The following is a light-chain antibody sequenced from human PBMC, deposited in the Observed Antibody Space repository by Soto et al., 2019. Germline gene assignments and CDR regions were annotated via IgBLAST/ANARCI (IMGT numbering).Light chain of an antibody. CDR1: SSDVGGHNY. J-gene: IGLJ3*02. Sequence: QSALTQPASVSGSPGQSITISCTGTSSDVGGHNYVSWYQHYPGKAPKLMIYEVTNRPSGVSDRFSGSKSGNTASLTISGLQPEDEADYYCGSHAGNSNLVFGGGTKVTVL. V-gene: IGLV2-14*01. CDR3: GSHAGNSNLV. CDR2: EVT.